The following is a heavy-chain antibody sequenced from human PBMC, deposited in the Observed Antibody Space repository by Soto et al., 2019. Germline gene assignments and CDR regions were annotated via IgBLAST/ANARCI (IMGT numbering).Heavy chain of an antibody. V-gene: IGHV1-18*04. CDR2: ISAYNGNT. J-gene: IGHJ3*02. CDR3: ARDYYDSSGYLAQNDAFDI. CDR1: GYTFTSYG. D-gene: IGHD3-22*01. Sequence: VASVKVSCKASGYTFTSYGISWVRQAPGQGLEWMGWISAYNGNTNYAQKLQGRVTMTTDTSTSTAYMELRSLRSDDTAVYYCARDYYDSSGYLAQNDAFDIWGQGTMVTVSS.